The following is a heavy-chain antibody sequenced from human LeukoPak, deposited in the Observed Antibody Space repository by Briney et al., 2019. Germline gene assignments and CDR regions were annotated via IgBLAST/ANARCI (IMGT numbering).Heavy chain of an antibody. J-gene: IGHJ4*02. CDR1: GFTFSSYS. D-gene: IGHD3-22*01. CDR2: ISSDSSDM. V-gene: IGHV3-48*01. CDR3: ARGHENYYDDSSGPVDY. Sequence: GGSLRLSCAASGFTFSSYSMNWVRQAPGKGPEWVSYISSDSSDMDYADSVKGRFTISRDNAKNSLYLQMNSLRAEDTAVYFCARGHENYYDDSSGPVDYWGQGTLVTVSS.